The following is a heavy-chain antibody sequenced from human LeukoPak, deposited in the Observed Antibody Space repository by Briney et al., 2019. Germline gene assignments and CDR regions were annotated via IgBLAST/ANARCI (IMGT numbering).Heavy chain of an antibody. CDR2: IYYSGST. V-gene: IGHV4-59*01. CDR3: ARNFATHSGSYYPV. Sequence: SETLSLTCTVSGGSISSYYWSWIRQPPGKGLEWIGYIYYSGSTNYNPSLKSRVTISVDTPKNPFSLKLSSVTAADTAVYYCARNFATHSGSYYPVWGQGTLVIVSS. J-gene: IGHJ4*02. D-gene: IGHD1-26*01. CDR1: GGSISSYY.